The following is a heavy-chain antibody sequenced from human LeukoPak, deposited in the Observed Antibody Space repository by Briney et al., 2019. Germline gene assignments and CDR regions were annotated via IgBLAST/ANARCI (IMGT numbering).Heavy chain of an antibody. J-gene: IGHJ4*02. CDR2: INPNSGGT. D-gene: IGHD3-16*02. V-gene: IGHV1-2*04. Sequence: ASVKVSCKTSGYIFTGYYMHWVRQAPGQGLEWMGWINPNSGGTNYAQKFQGWVTMTRDTSISTAYMELSRLRSDDTAVYYCARGGYDYVWGSYRYKGFDYWGQGTLVTVSS. CDR1: GYIFTGYY. CDR3: ARGGYDYVWGSYRYKGFDY.